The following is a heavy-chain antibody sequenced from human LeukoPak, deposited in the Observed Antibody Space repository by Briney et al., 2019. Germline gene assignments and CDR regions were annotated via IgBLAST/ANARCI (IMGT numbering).Heavy chain of an antibody. D-gene: IGHD6-19*01. J-gene: IGHJ4*02. Sequence: PGGSLRLSCAASGFTFDDYGMSWVRQAAGKGLEWVSGIYWNGGSTGHADPVKGRFTISKNNAKNSLYLQMDRLRAEDTALYYWARYSGIAVAGTFDYWGQGTLVTVSS. CDR1: GFTFDDYG. V-gene: IGHV3-20*04. CDR3: ARYSGIAVAGTFDY. CDR2: IYWNGGST.